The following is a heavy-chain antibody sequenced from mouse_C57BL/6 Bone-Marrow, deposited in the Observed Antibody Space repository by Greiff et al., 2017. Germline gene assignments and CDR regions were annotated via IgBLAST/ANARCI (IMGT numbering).Heavy chain of an antibody. V-gene: IGHV1-54*01. CDR2: LNPGSGGT. CDR1: GYAFTNYL. CDR3: ASYLTTVVARYAMDY. D-gene: IGHD1-1*01. J-gene: IGHJ4*01. Sequence: VQLQESGAELVRPGTSVKVSCKASGYAFTNYLIAWVKQRPGQGLEWIGVLNPGSGGTNYTEKFKGTATLTADKSSSTAYMQLSSLTSEDSAVYFCASYLTTVVARYAMDYWGQGTSVTVSS.